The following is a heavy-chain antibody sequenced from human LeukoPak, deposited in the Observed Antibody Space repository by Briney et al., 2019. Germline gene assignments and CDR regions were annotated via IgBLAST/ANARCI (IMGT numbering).Heavy chain of an antibody. V-gene: IGHV1-18*01. J-gene: IGHJ4*02. CDR3: ARETSGGDRQPTGYFDY. D-gene: IGHD1-1*01. Sequence: GASVKVSCKTSGYNFPVFGISWVRQSPGQGLEWRGWISGYNGRTIYAQTVQDRVTLTTDTSTRTVYMVLRSLKPNDTAVYYCARETSGGDRQPTGYFDYWGQGSLVIVSS. CDR2: ISGYNGRT. CDR1: GYNFPVFG.